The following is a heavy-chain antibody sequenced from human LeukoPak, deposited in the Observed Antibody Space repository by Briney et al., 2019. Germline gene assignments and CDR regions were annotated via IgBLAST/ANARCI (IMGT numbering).Heavy chain of an antibody. CDR1: GFTFSSYA. V-gene: IGHV3-23*01. CDR2: ISGSGGST. J-gene: IGHJ6*04. D-gene: IGHD5-18*01. Sequence: QSGGSLRLSCAASGFTFSSYAMSWVRQAPGKGLEWVSGISGSGGSTYYADSVKGRFTISRDNSKNTLYLQMNSLRAEDTAVYYCARDPNTAIGFSMDVWGKGTTVTVSS. CDR3: ARDPNTAIGFSMDV.